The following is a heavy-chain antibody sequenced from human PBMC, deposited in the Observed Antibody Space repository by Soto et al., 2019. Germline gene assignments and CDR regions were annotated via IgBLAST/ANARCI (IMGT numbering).Heavy chain of an antibody. J-gene: IGHJ6*02. V-gene: IGHV1-69*01. D-gene: IGHD3-16*02. CDR1: GGGDVFSRSG. CDR2: IIPVLGTR. CDR3: ARGLIPSLYHYYGLDV. Sequence: QVQLVQSGAEVKKPGSSVKVSCKASGGGDVFSRSGVSWMRQAPGQGLEWMGGIIPVLGTRNYAQRFQGRVTITADESTSTIYMELSSLRSNDTAVYYCARGLIPSLYHYYGLDVWGQGTTVIVSS.